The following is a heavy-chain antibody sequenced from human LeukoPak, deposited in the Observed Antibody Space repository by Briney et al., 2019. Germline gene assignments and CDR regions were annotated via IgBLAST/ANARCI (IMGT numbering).Heavy chain of an antibody. V-gene: IGHV4-39*06. Sequence: SETLSLTCTVSGGSISSSSYYWGWIRQPPGKGLEWIGSIYYSGSTYYNPSLKSRVTISVDTSKNQFPLKLSSVTAADTAVYYCARDLTPYYDILAGYYMDWGQGTLVTVSS. J-gene: IGHJ4*02. CDR2: IYYSGST. D-gene: IGHD3-9*01. CDR1: GGSISSSSYY. CDR3: ARDLTPYYDILAGYYMD.